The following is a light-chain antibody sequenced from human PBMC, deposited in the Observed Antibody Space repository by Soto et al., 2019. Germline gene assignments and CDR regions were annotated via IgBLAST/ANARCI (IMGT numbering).Light chain of an antibody. V-gene: IGLV2-14*03. CDR2: DVD. CDR3: CAYTARTTLSWV. J-gene: IGLJ3*02. CDR1: SSDIGGYNH. Sequence: QSALTQPTSVSGSPGQSITISCTGVSSDIGGYNHVSWYQQHPGNVPRLIIYDVDNRPLGISNRFSGSQSGNTASLSISGLQAEDEADYYCCAYTARTTLSWVIGGGTTVTVL.